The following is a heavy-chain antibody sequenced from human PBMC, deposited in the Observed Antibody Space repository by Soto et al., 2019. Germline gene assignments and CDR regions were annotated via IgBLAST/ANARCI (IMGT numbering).Heavy chain of an antibody. Sequence: ASVKVSCKASGYTFTSYAMHWVRQAPGQRLEWMGWINAGNGNTKYSQKFQGRVTMTRDTSADTAYMELSSLRSEDTAVYYCATVPSGPYGDFPFDYWGQGTLVTVSS. J-gene: IGHJ4*02. CDR1: GYTFTSYA. V-gene: IGHV1-3*01. CDR3: ATVPSGPYGDFPFDY. D-gene: IGHD4-17*01. CDR2: INAGNGNT.